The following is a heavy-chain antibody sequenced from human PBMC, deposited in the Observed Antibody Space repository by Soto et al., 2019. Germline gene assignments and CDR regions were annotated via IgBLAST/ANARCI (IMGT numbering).Heavy chain of an antibody. CDR3: ARRGILRTDNWFDP. D-gene: IGHD5-12*01. V-gene: IGHV4-59*01. CDR1: GGSISSYY. J-gene: IGHJ5*02. Sequence: SETLSLTCTVSGGSISSYYWSWLRQPPGKGLEWIGYIYYSGSTNYNPSLKSRVTISVDTSKNQFSLKLSSVTAADTAVYYCARRGILRTDNWFDPWGQGTLVTVSS. CDR2: IYYSGST.